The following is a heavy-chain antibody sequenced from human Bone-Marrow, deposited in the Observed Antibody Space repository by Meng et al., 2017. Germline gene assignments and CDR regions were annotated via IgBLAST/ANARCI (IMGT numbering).Heavy chain of an antibody. CDR3: ARKAGNCISTTCYSLDY. V-gene: IGHV1-8*02. D-gene: IGHD2-2*01. CDR1: GYTFTSYA. J-gene: IGHJ4*02. Sequence: ASVKVSCKASGYTFTSYAMNWVRQAPGQGLEWMGWMNPNSGNTGYAQKFQGRVTMTRNTSISTAYMELSSLRSEDTAVYYCARKAGNCISTTCYSLDYWGQGTLVTVSS. CDR2: MNPNSGNT.